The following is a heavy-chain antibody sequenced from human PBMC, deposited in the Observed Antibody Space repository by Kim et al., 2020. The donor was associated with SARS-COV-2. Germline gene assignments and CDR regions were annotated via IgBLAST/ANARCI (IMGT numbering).Heavy chain of an antibody. Sequence: GGSLRLSCAASGFTFSSYSMNWVRQAPGKGLEWVSYISSSSSTIYYADSVKGRFTISRDNAKNSLYLQMNSLRDEDTAVYYCARDSPYSSGWGGFDWGQGTLVTVSS. CDR2: ISSSSSTI. CDR1: GFTFSSYS. J-gene: IGHJ4*02. V-gene: IGHV3-48*02. D-gene: IGHD6-19*01. CDR3: ARDSPYSSGWGGFD.